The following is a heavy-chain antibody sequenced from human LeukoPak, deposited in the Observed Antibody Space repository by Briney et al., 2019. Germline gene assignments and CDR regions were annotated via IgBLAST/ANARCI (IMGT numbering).Heavy chain of an antibody. CDR2: IYGSGNI. V-gene: IGHV4-4*08. Sequence: SETLSLTCTVSGGSISSYYWSWIRQPPGKRLEWIGSIYGSGNINYNPSLKSRVTISVDTSKNQFSLKLSSVTAADTAVYYCARDTSSSGYYRDGNYYYGMDVWGQGTTVTVSS. CDR3: ARDTSSSGYYRDGNYYYGMDV. D-gene: IGHD3-22*01. J-gene: IGHJ6*02. CDR1: GGSISSYY.